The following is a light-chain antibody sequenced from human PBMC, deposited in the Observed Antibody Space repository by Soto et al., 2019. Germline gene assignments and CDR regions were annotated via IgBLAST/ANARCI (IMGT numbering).Light chain of an antibody. Sequence: DIQMTQSPSTLSASVGDRVTITCRASQSISSYLNWYQQKPGKVPKLLIYKASSLESGVPSRFSGSGSGTEFTLTISSLQPDDFATYYCQQYNNYPVTFGLGTKVDIK. CDR3: QQYNNYPVT. V-gene: IGKV1-5*03. CDR1: QSISSY. CDR2: KAS. J-gene: IGKJ1*01.